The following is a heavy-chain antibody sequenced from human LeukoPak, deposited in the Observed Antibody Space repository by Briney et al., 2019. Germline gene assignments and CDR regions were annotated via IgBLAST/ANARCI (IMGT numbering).Heavy chain of an antibody. CDR3: ARQDNSLGAFDI. J-gene: IGHJ3*02. CDR1: GGTFSSYA. CDR2: INPSGGST. V-gene: IGHV1-46*01. Sequence: ASVKVSCKASGGTFSSYAISWVRQAPGQGLEWMGIINPSGGSTSYAQKFQGRVTMTRDMSASTVYMELSSLRSEDTAVYYCARQDNSLGAFDIWGQGTMVTVSS. D-gene: IGHD5-24*01.